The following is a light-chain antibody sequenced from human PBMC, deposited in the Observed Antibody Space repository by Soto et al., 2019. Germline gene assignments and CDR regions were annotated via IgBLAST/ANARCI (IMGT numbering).Light chain of an antibody. CDR2: GAS. J-gene: IGKJ2*01. Sequence: EIVLTQSPGTLSLSPGERATLSCRASQSVGSNYLAWYQQKPGQAPRLLIYGASSRASGIPDRFSGSGSGTEFTLTISRLEPEDCAVYYCQQYSSSPPYTFGQGTKLEIK. V-gene: IGKV3-20*01. CDR1: QSVGSNY. CDR3: QQYSSSPPYT.